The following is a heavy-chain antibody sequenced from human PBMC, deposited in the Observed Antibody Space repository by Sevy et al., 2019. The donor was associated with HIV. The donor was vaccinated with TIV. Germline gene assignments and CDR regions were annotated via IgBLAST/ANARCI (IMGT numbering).Heavy chain of an antibody. J-gene: IGHJ5*02. CDR2: IHYSGIT. Sequence: SETLSLTCTVSGGSISAYYWSWIRQPPGKGLEWIGYIHYSGITKYNPSLEGRVTLPVETSKTQFSLRLSSVTAADTAVYYCARAPPVRSGDDSLNWFAPWGQGTLVTVSS. V-gene: IGHV4-59*01. D-gene: IGHD5-12*01. CDR3: ARAPPVRSGDDSLNWFAP. CDR1: GGSISAYY.